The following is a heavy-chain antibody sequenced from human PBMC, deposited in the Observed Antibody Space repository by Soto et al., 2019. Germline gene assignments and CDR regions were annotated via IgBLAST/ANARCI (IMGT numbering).Heavy chain of an antibody. J-gene: IGHJ6*02. Sequence: GGSLRLPCAVSGFTFSSYEMSWVRQAPGKGLEWVAYISSSGRTTYYADSVKGRFTISRDNAESSLFLQMNSLRAEDTAVYYCARDFEDPRSFFYYSYGLDVWGQGTTVTVSS. CDR2: ISSSGRTT. V-gene: IGHV3-48*03. D-gene: IGHD3-9*01. CDR1: GFTFSSYE. CDR3: ARDFEDPRSFFYYSYGLDV.